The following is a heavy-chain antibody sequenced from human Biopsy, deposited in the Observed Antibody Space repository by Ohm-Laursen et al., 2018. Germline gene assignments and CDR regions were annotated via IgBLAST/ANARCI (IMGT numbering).Heavy chain of an antibody. CDR2: NIPILGTG. CDR3: ATKLTGYFHH. V-gene: IGHV1-69*06. D-gene: IGHD3-9*01. J-gene: IGHJ1*01. CDR1: GGTFSNYG. Sequence: VASVKVSCKVPGGTFSNYGVNWVRQAPGQGLEWLGGNIPILGTGNYAQKFQDRVTVAADTSTSTATMELRSLRSGDTAVYYCATKLTGYFHHWGQGTLVIVSS.